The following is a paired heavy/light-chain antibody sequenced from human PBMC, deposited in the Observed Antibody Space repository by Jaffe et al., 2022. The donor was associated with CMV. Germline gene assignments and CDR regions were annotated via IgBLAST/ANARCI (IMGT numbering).Heavy chain of an antibody. V-gene: IGHV3-23*01. CDR3: AKDWSSIESSWYLGYYFDS. D-gene: IGHD6-13*01. CDR2: INGRGDDA. CDR1: QFNFSNYA. J-gene: IGHJ4*02. Sequence: EVQLLDSGGGLVQPGGSLRLSCTGSQFNFSNYAMSWVRQAPGEGLEWVAAINGRGDDAYYGDSVRGRFTISRDNSNNRLFLQMNSLRADDTAVYYCAKDWSSIESSWYLGYYFDSWGPGTLVTVSS.
Light chain of an antibody. CDR2: GVN. CDR1: SYDIGGYNS. Sequence: QSALAQPASVSGSPGQSITISCTGTSYDIGGYNSVSWYQQHPGKAPKLIIYGVNNRPSGVSNRFSGSKSGSTASLTISGLQAEDEADYYCNSYTSRNSLGGVFGTGTKVTVL. J-gene: IGLJ1*01. V-gene: IGLV2-14*03. CDR3: NSYTSRNSLGGV.